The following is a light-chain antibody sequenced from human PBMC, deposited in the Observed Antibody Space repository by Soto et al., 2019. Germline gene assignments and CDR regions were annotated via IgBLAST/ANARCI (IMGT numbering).Light chain of an antibody. Sequence: ERVITQSPATLSVSPGERATLSCRASQSVSSNLAGYQQKPGQAPRLLICGASTRATGIPSRFSGSGSGTEFTLTISSLQSEDFAVYYCQQYNNWPPYTFGQGTKLEIK. CDR2: GAS. CDR1: QSVSSN. V-gene: IGKV3-15*01. CDR3: QQYNNWPPYT. J-gene: IGKJ2*01.